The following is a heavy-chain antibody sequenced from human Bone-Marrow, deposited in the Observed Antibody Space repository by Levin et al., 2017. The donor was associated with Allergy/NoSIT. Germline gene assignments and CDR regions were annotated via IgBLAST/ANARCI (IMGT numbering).Heavy chain of an antibody. CDR1: GYTFTSYG. Sequence: GESLKISCKASGYTFTSYGISWVRQAPGQGLEWMGWISAYNGNTNYAQKLQGRVTMTTDTSTSTAYMELRSLRSDDTAVYYCASGRMYGANRYFQHWGQGTLVTVSS. J-gene: IGHJ1*01. D-gene: IGHD4-17*01. V-gene: IGHV1-18*01. CDR3: ASGRMYGANRYFQH. CDR2: ISAYNGNT.